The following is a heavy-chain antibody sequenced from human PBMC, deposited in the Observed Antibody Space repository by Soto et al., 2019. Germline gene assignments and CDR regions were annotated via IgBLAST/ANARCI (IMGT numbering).Heavy chain of an antibody. CDR3: VRVNYYYGMDV. CDR2: IYYSGST. CDR1: GGSISSYY. J-gene: IGHJ6*02. Sequence: SETLSLTCTVSGGSISSYYWSWIRQSPGKGLEWIGYIYYSGSTNYNPSLKSRVTISVDTSKNQLSLKLSSVTAADTAVYYCVRVNYYYGMDVWGQGSTFTVSS. V-gene: IGHV4-59*08.